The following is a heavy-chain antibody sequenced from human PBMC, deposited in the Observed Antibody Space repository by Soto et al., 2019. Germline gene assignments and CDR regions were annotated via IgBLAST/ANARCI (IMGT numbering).Heavy chain of an antibody. V-gene: IGHV3-73*01. CDR2: IRSKANSYAT. D-gene: IGHD6-13*01. J-gene: IGHJ3*02. CDR1: GFTFSGSA. Sequence: GWSLRLSCAASGFTFSGSAMHWVRQASGKGLEWVGRIRSKANSYATAYAASVKGRFTISRDDSKNTAYLQMNSLKTEDTAVYYCTSGAADAFDIWGQGTMVTVSS. CDR3: TSGAADAFDI.